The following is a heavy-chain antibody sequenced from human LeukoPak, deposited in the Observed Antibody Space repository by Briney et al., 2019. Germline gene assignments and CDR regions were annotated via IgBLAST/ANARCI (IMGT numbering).Heavy chain of an antibody. V-gene: IGHV7-4-1*02. CDR2: INTNTGNP. CDR3: ARVSRSRGEWLFDY. CDR1: GYTFTSYA. Sequence: ASVKDSCKASGYTFTSYAMNWVRQAPGQGLEWMGWINTNTGNPTYVQGFTGRFVFSLDTSVSTAYLQISSLKTEDTAVYYCARVSRSRGEWLFDYWGQGTLVSVSS. J-gene: IGHJ4*02. D-gene: IGHD3-3*01.